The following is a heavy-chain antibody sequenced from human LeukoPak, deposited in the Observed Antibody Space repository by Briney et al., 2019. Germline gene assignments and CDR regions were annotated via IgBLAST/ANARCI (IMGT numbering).Heavy chain of an antibody. CDR2: INHSGST. Sequence: SETLSLTCAVYGGSFSGYYWSWVRQPPGKGVEWIGEINHSGSTKYNTSLTSRVTISVDTSKHQFSLKLSSVTAADTAVYYCARDDYSNFPFDYWGQGTLVTVSS. V-gene: IGHV4-34*01. D-gene: IGHD4-11*01. CDR3: ARDDYSNFPFDY. J-gene: IGHJ4*02. CDR1: GGSFSGYY.